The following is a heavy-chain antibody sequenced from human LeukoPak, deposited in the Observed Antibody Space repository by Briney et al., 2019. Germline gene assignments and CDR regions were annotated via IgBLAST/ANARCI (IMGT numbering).Heavy chain of an antibody. CDR1: GYTFTSYG. D-gene: IGHD6-13*01. CDR2: ISAYNGNT. V-gene: IGHV1-18*01. J-gene: IGHJ6*03. Sequence: ASVKVSCKASGYTFTSYGITWVRQAPGQGLEWMGCISAYNGNTNYAQKLQGRVTMTTDTSTSTAYMELRSLRSDDTAVYYCARGGGAAADYSYYYMDVWGKGTTVTVSS. CDR3: ARGGGAAADYSYYYMDV.